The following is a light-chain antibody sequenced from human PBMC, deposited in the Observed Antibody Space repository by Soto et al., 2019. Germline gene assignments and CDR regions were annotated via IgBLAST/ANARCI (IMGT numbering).Light chain of an antibody. J-gene: IGLJ1*01. CDR2: DVS. Sequence: QSALTQPASVSGSPGQSITISCTGTSSDVHGYNYVSWYQQHPGKAPKLMIYDVSNRPSGVSNRFSGSKSGNTASLTISGLQAEDEADYYCSSYTSTSTLYVFGTGTKVTVL. CDR1: SSDVHGYNY. CDR3: SSYTSTSTLYV. V-gene: IGLV2-14*01.